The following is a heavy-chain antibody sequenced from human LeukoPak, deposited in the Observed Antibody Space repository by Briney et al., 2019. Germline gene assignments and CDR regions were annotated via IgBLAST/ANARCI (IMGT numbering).Heavy chain of an antibody. V-gene: IGHV3-53*01. CDR1: GFTFSSNY. CDR3: ASIRSGRPWYFDY. CDR2: IYSDGTT. Sequence: GGSLRLSCAASGFTFSSNYMSWVRQAPGEGLEWVSVIYSDGTTYYANSVKGRFTISRDNSKNTLYLQMNSLRAEDTAVYYCASIRSGRPWYFDYWGQGTQVTVSS. J-gene: IGHJ4*02. D-gene: IGHD6-19*01.